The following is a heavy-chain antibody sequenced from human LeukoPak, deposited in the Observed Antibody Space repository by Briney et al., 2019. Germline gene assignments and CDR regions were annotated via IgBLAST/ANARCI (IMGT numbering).Heavy chain of an antibody. CDR1: GFTFSSFA. D-gene: IGHD3-10*01. V-gene: IGHV3-23*01. J-gene: IGHJ4*02. Sequence: GGSLRLSCAASGFTFSSFAMSWVRQAPGKGLEWVSAISGSGGSTYYADSVKGRFTISRDNSKNTLYLQMNSLRAEDTAVYYCAKLRSYYNSSGTPGYFDYWGQGTLVTVSS. CDR3: AKLRSYYNSSGTPGYFDY. CDR2: ISGSGGST.